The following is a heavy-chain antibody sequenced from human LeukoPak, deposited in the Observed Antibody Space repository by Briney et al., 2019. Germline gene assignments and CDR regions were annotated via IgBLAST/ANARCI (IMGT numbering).Heavy chain of an antibody. CDR1: GYTFTSYY. J-gene: IGHJ5*02. V-gene: IGHV1-2*02. CDR2: INPNSGGT. Sequence: GASVKVSCKASGYTFTSYYMHWVRQAPGQGLEWMGWINPNSGGTNYAQKFQGRVTMTRDTSISTAYMELSRLRSDDTAVYYCASVHSIAVAGFRFDPWGQGTLVTVSS. CDR3: ASVHSIAVAGFRFDP. D-gene: IGHD6-19*01.